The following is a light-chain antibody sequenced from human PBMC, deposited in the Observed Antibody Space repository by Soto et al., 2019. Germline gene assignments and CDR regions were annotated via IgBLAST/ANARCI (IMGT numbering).Light chain of an antibody. CDR3: SSYSASNNRWV. CDR2: EVS. CDR1: SGDVGAYNY. Sequence: QSVLTQPPSASGSPGQSVTISCTGTSGDVGAYNYVSWYQQYPGTAPRLIIYEVSKRPSGVPDRFSGSKSGNTASLTVSGLQAEDEAEYHCSSYSASNNRWVFGGGTKLTVL. J-gene: IGLJ3*02. V-gene: IGLV2-8*01.